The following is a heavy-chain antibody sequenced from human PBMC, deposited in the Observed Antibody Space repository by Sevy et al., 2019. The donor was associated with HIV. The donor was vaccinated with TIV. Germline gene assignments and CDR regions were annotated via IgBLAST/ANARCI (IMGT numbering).Heavy chain of an antibody. CDR1: GFTFSNAW. J-gene: IGHJ4*02. D-gene: IGHD3-10*01. CDR3: TTDAKKRGHSALLDY. V-gene: IGHV3-15*01. CDR2: IKSKTDGGTT. Sequence: GGSLRLSCAASGFTFSNAWMSWVRQAPGKGLEWVGRIKSKTDGGTTDYPAPVKGRFTISRDDSKNTLYLQMNSLKTDATAIYDGTTDAKKRGHSALLDYWGQGTLVTVSS.